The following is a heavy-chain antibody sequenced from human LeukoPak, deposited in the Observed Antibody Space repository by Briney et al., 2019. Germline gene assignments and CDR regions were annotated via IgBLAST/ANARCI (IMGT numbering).Heavy chain of an antibody. V-gene: IGHV3-11*04. J-gene: IGHJ6*03. CDR1: GFTFSDYY. CDR3: AREAGYCSSTSCSYYYYMDV. Sequence: GGSLRLSCAASGFTFSDYYMTWIRQARGRGLEWVSYISNSGSTIYYADSAKGRFTISRDSAKNSLFLQMNSLRAEDTAVYYCAREAGYCSSTSCSYYYYMDVWGKGTTVTVSS. D-gene: IGHD2-2*03. CDR2: ISNSGSTI.